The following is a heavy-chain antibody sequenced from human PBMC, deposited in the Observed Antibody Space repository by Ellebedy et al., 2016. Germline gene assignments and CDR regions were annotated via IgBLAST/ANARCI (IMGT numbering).Heavy chain of an antibody. D-gene: IGHD2-2*01. V-gene: IGHV3-49*03. Sequence: GGSLRLSXTASGFTFGDYDLTWLRQAPGKRLEWVGFIRSQPYGGTSEYAASVKGRFTISRDDSKNIAYLQMNSLKSEDTAVYYCSRKAGSTGNFFYYMDVWGKGTTVNVSS. CDR2: IRSQPYGGTS. J-gene: IGHJ6*03. CDR3: SRKAGSTGNFFYYMDV. CDR1: GFTFGDYD.